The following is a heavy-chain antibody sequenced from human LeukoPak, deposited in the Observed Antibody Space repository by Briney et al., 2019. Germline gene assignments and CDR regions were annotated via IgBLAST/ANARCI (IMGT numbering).Heavy chain of an antibody. CDR2: IYYSGST. CDR3: ARYNVGYYYMDV. J-gene: IGHJ6*03. CDR1: GVSFSSNSYY. D-gene: IGHD1-14*01. V-gene: IGHV4-61*01. Sequence: PSETLSLTCTVSGVSFSSNSYYWSWIRQPPGKGLEWIGYIYYSGSTNYNPSLKSRVTISVDTSKNQFSLKLSSVTAADTAVYYCARYNVGYYYMDVWGKGTTVTISS.